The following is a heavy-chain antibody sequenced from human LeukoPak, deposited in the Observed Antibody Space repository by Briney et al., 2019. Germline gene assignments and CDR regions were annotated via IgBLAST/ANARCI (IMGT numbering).Heavy chain of an antibody. CDR1: GYTFTGYY. Sequence: ASVKVSCRASGYTFTGYYMHWVRQAPGQGLEWMGWINPNSGGTNYAQKFQGRVTMTRDTSISTAYMELSRLRSDDTAVYYCARGYSGYDYLDYWGQGTLVTVSS. CDR3: ARGYSGYDYLDY. J-gene: IGHJ4*02. V-gene: IGHV1-2*02. CDR2: INPNSGGT. D-gene: IGHD5-12*01.